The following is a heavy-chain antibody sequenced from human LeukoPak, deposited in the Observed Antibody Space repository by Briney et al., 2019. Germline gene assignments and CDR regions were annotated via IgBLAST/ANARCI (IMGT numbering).Heavy chain of an antibody. J-gene: IGHJ4*02. CDR3: AKDIDYYDSSGYFDY. CDR1: GFTFYDYA. Sequence: PGGSLRLSCAASGFTFYDYAMHWVRQAPGKGLEWVSLISGDGGSTYYADSVKGRFTISRDNSKNSLYLQMNSLRTEDTALYYCAKDIDYYDSSGYFDYWGQGTLVTVSS. V-gene: IGHV3-43*02. D-gene: IGHD3-22*01. CDR2: ISGDGGST.